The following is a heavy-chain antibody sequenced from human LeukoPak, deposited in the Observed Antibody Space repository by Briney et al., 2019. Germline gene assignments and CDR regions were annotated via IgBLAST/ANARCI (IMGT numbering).Heavy chain of an antibody. D-gene: IGHD6-13*01. J-gene: IGHJ4*02. CDR1: GYTLTELS. CDR2: FDPEDGET. Sequence: ASVTVSCKVSGYTLTELSMHWVRQAPGKGLEWMGGFDPEDGETIYAQKFQGRVTMTEDTSTDTAYMELSSLRSEDTAVYYCATGKYSSSWEGLLDYWGQGTLVTVSS. V-gene: IGHV1-24*01. CDR3: ATGKYSSSWEGLLDY.